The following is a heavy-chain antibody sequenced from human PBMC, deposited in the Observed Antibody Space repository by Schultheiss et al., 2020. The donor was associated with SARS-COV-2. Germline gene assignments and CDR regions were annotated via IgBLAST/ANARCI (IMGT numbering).Heavy chain of an antibody. V-gene: IGHV3-48*03. CDR3: SRVYDFWSGYIVDY. CDR1: GFTFSSYE. D-gene: IGHD3-3*01. J-gene: IGHJ4*02. CDR2: ISSSGSTI. Sequence: GGSLRLSCAASGFTFSSYEMNWVRQAPGKGLEWVSYISSSGSTIYYADSVKGRFTISRDNAKNSLYLQMKSLKTEDTAVYYCSRVYDFWSGYIVDYWGQGTLVTVSS.